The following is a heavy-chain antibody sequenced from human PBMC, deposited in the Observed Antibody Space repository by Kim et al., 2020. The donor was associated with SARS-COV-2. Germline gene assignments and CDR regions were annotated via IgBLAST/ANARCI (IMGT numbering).Heavy chain of an antibody. CDR3: AREGMVRGALSPIYGMDV. D-gene: IGHD3-10*01. V-gene: IGHV3-30*01. Sequence: KGRLTIARDNYKNTLYLQMNSLRAEDTAVYYCAREGMVRGALSPIYGMDVWGQGTTVTVSS. J-gene: IGHJ6*02.